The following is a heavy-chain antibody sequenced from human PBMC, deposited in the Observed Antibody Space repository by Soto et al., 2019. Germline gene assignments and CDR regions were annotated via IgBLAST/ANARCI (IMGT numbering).Heavy chain of an antibody. V-gene: IGHV1-2*04. Sequence: QVQLVQSGAEVKKPGASVKVSCKASGYTFTGYYMHWVRQAPGQGLEWMGWINPNSGGTNYAQKFQGWVTMTRDTSISTAYSELSRLRSDDTAVYYCARMSPMENRSYWYFDLWGRGTLVTVSS. D-gene: IGHD1-1*01. J-gene: IGHJ2*01. CDR3: ARMSPMENRSYWYFDL. CDR2: INPNSGGT. CDR1: GYTFTGYY.